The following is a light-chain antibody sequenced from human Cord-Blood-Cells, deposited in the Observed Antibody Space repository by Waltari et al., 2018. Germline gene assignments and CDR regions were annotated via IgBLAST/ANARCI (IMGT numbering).Light chain of an antibody. J-gene: IGKJ4*01. CDR1: PSVSSSY. CDR2: GAS. CDR3: QQYGSSPLT. Sequence: EIVLTQSPGTLSLSPGERATLSCRASPSVSSSYLAWYQQNHGQAPGLLIYGASSRATGIPDRFSGSGSGTDFTLTISRLEPEDFAVYYCQQYGSSPLTFGGGTKVEIK. V-gene: IGKV3-20*01.